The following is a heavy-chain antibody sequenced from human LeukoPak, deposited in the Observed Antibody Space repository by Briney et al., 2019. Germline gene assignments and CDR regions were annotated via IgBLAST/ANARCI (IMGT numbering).Heavy chain of an antibody. CDR3: ASGSHAVTTHFDY. CDR2: IYHSGAT. J-gene: IGHJ4*02. D-gene: IGHD3-16*01. V-gene: IGHV4-4*02. CDR1: GDSITSSNW. Sequence: PSETLSLTCGVSGDSITSSNWWSWVRQSPEKVLEWIGEIYHSGATNYNPSLKSRVTMSVDKSKNQFSLKLSSVTAADTAVYYCASGSHAVTTHFDYWGQGTLVTVSS.